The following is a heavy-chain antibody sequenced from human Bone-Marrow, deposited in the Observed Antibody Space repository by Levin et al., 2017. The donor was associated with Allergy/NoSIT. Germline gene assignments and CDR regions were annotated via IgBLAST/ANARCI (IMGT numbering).Heavy chain of an antibody. CDR1: GFTFTSSD. J-gene: IGHJ4*02. CDR2: IVVGSGNT. V-gene: IGHV1-58*02. Sequence: GASVKVSCKASGFTFTSSDMQWVRQARGQRLEWIGWIVVGSGNTNYAQKFQERVTITRDMSTSTAYMELSSLRSEDTAVYYCAAVDAVAGGFDYWGQGTLVTVSS. D-gene: IGHD6-19*01. CDR3: AAVDAVAGGFDY.